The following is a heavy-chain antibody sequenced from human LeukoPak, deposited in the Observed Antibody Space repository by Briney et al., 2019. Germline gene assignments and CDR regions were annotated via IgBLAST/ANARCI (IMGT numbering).Heavy chain of an antibody. J-gene: IGHJ4*02. D-gene: IGHD2-2*01. CDR1: GFTFSSYA. V-gene: IGHV3-23*01. Sequence: GGSLRLSCEASGFTFSSYAMSWVRQAPGKGLEWVSAISGSGGSTYYADSVKGRFTISRDNSKNTLYLQMNSLRAEDTAVYYCAKMVSRVVPAASLDYWGQGTLVTVSS. CDR2: ISGSGGST. CDR3: AKMVSRVVPAASLDY.